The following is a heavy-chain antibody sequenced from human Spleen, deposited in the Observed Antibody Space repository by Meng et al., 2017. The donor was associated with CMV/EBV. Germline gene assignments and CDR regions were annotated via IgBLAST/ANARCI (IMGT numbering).Heavy chain of an antibody. CDR3: ARDTRPITGTTRGYWHFDV. D-gene: IGHD1-20*01. V-gene: IGHV3-30-3*01. Sequence: FFIYVLPLLLQAPGQGLEWVALISYDGINKYYADSFQCRFTISRDNSKNTLYLQIKSLRDEDTAVYYCARDTRPITGTTRGYWHFDVWGRGTLVTVSS. J-gene: IGHJ2*01. CDR2: ISYDGINK. CDR1: FFIYV.